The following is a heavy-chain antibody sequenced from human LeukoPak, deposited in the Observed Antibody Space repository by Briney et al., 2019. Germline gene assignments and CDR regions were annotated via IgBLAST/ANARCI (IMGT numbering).Heavy chain of an antibody. V-gene: IGHV3-7*01. CDR3: VRQAGVS. D-gene: IGHD6-19*01. CDR2: IKGDGSEK. Sequence: TGGSLRLSCAASGFTFSSYAMSWVRQAPGKGLEWVANIKGDGSEKYYVDPVKGRFTISRDNDKNYLYLQMNSLRDEDTAVYYCVRQAGVSWGQGTLVTVSS. J-gene: IGHJ5*02. CDR1: GFTFSSYA.